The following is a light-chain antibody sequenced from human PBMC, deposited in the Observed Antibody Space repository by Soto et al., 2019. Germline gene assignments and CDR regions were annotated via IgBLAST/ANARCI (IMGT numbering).Light chain of an antibody. CDR2: GAS. CDR3: QQDSNLPLT. J-gene: IGKJ5*01. V-gene: IGKV3D-15*01. CDR1: QSVSSN. Sequence: KSPATMSLSPWARSTPFCRASQSVSSNLAWHQQRPGQAPRLLIYGASTRATGVPARFSGGGSGTEFTLTITSLQSEDFAVYWCQQDSNLPLTFGPGTRLEIK.